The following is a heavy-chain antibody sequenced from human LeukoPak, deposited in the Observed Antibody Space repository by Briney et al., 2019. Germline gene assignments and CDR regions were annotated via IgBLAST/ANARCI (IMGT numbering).Heavy chain of an antibody. J-gene: IGHJ4*02. CDR3: ATETYSSSWYYFDY. D-gene: IGHD6-13*01. Sequence: PGGSLRLSCAASGFTFSRYSMNWVRQAPGKGLDWVSYISSISSTIYYADSVKGRFTISRDNAKNSLYLQMNSLRDEDTAVYYCATETYSSSWYYFDYWGQGTLGTVSS. V-gene: IGHV3-48*02. CDR1: GFTFSRYS. CDR2: ISSISSTI.